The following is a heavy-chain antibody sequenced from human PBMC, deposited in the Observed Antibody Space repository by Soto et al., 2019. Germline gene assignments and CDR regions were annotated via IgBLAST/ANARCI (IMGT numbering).Heavy chain of an antibody. D-gene: IGHD3-22*01. CDR2: ISDSGSNT. V-gene: IGHV3-48*02. J-gene: IGHJ6*02. Sequence: GGSLRLSCAAFGFKISSSSINWVHQAPGRGLEWDAYISDSGSNTLYADSVNGRFTVSRDTAKNSLYLQMSGLRDEDRAVYYCARYSYDSSGYNGMDVCGQRTTVTVSS. CDR1: GFKISSSS. CDR3: ARYSYDSSGYNGMDV.